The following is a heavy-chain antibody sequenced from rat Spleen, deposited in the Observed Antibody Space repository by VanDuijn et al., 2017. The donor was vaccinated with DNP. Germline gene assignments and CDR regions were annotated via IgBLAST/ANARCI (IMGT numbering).Heavy chain of an antibody. CDR3: ARPEYYGSNWFAY. CDR1: GFTFSDYD. D-gene: IGHD1-7*01. J-gene: IGHJ3*01. CDR2: ISPSGGST. V-gene: IGHV5S23*01. Sequence: EVQLVESGGGFVQPGRSLKLSCAASGFTFSDYDMAWVRQAPTKGLEWVASISPSGGSTYYRDSVKGRFTVSRDNAKSILYLQMNSLRSEDTATYYCARPEYYGSNWFAYWGQGSLVTVSS.